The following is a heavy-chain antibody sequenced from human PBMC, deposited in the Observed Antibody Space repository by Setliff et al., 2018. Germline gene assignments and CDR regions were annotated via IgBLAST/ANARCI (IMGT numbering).Heavy chain of an antibody. CDR1: GYTFTSYG. CDR3: AIDPGWFGELLGYFDY. Sequence: ASVKVSCKASGYTFTSYGISWVRQAPGQGLEWMGWISAYIGNTNYAQKLQGRVTMTTDTSTSTAYMELRSLRSDDTAVYYCAIDPGWFGELLGYFDYWGQGTRVTVSS. J-gene: IGHJ4*02. D-gene: IGHD3-10*01. V-gene: IGHV1-18*01. CDR2: ISAYIGNT.